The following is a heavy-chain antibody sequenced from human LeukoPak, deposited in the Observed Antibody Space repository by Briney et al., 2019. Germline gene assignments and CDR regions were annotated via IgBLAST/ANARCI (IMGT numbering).Heavy chain of an antibody. V-gene: IGHV3-21*01. D-gene: IGHD3-22*01. J-gene: IGHJ4*02. CDR1: GFTFNSYN. CDR3: ARDRRGSSGYYYTGMDY. CDR2: ITSSSTYM. Sequence: PGGSLRLSCAASGFTFNSYNMNWVRQAPGKGLEWVSSITSSSTYMYYADSVQGRFTISRDNARNSLYLQMNSLRAEDTAVYYCARDRRGSSGYYYTGMDYWGQGTLVTVSS.